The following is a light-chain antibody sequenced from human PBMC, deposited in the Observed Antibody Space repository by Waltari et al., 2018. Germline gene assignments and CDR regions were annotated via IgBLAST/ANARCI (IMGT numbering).Light chain of an antibody. CDR1: QSISSY. Sequence: DIQMTQSPSSLSASVGERVTIPCRASQSISSYLNWYQQKPGKAPKLLIYAASSLQSGVPSRFSGSGSGTDFTLTISSLQPEDFATYYCQQSYSTPWYSFGQGTKLEIK. V-gene: IGKV1-39*01. CDR3: QQSYSTPWYS. J-gene: IGKJ2*03. CDR2: AAS.